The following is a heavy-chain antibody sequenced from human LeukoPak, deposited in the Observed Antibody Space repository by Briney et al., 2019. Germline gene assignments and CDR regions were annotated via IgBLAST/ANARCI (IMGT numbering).Heavy chain of an antibody. J-gene: IGHJ4*02. CDR3: ARAVAGTLHS. Sequence: SETLSLTCSVSGGSVSSGSYYWSWIRQPPGKGLEWIGYIFYSGSTNYNPSLKSRATISAETSKNQFSLKLNSVTAADTAVYYCARAVAGTLHSWGQGTLVTVSS. CDR1: GGSVSSGSYY. D-gene: IGHD6-19*01. CDR2: IFYSGST. V-gene: IGHV4-61*01.